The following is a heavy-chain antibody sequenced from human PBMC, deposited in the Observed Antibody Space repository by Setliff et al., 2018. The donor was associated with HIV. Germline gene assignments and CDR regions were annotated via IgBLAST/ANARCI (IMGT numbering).Heavy chain of an antibody. CDR2: IRSKAYGGTT. CDR3: TRTPYDSLMGYYYYGMDV. D-gene: IGHD3-22*01. CDR1: GFTFGDYA. J-gene: IGHJ6*02. V-gene: IGHV3-49*04. Sequence: LRLSCTASGFTFGDYAMSWVRQAPGKGLEWVGFIRSKAYGGTTEYAASVKGRFTISRDDSKSIAYLQMNSLKTEDTAVYYCTRTPYDSLMGYYYYGMDVWGQGTTVTVSS.